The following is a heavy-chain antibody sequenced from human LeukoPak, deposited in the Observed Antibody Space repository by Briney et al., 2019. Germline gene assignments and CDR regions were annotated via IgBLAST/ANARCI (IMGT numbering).Heavy chain of an antibody. CDR3: ARDAPNCSGGSCPPYYYYYYYMDV. CDR2: IYTSGST. D-gene: IGHD2-15*01. Sequence: SETLSLTCTVSGGSISSYYWSWIRQPAGKGLEWIGRIYTSGSTNYNPSLKSRVTMSVDTSKNQFSLKLSSVTAADTAVYYCARDAPNCSGGSCPPYYYYYYYMDVWGKGTTVTVSS. CDR1: GGSISSYY. V-gene: IGHV4-4*07. J-gene: IGHJ6*03.